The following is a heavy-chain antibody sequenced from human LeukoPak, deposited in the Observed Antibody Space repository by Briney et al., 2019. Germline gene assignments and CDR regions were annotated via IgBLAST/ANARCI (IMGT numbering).Heavy chain of an antibody. V-gene: IGHV1-8*01. CDR2: MNPNSGNT. D-gene: IGHD2-15*01. CDR3: AIDHGGSLYCSVGSCYSWFDP. Sequence: ASVKVSCKASRYTFTSYDINWVRQATGQGLEWMGWMNPNSGNTGYAQKFQGRVTMTRHTSISTAYMELSSLRSEDTAVYYCAIDHGGSLYCSVGSCYSWFDPWGQGTLVTVSS. CDR1: RYTFTSYD. J-gene: IGHJ5*02.